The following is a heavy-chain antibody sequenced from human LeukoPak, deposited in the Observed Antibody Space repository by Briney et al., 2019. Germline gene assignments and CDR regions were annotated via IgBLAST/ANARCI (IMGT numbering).Heavy chain of an antibody. J-gene: IGHJ4*02. V-gene: IGHV3-9*03. Sequence: PGRSLRLSRAASGFTFYDYAMHSVRQAPGKGLEWVSGISWNSGSIVYADSVKGRFPISRDNAKNSLYLQMNSLRAEDMAWYYCAKDMGSGWAEYGYWGQGTLVSVSS. CDR1: GFTFYDYA. D-gene: IGHD6-19*01. CDR3: AKDMGSGWAEYGY. CDR2: ISWNSGSI.